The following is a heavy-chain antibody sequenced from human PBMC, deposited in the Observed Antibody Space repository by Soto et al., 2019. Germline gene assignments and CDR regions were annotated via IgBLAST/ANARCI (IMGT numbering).Heavy chain of an antibody. V-gene: IGHV3-7*01. CDR1: GFTFSSYW. CDR2: IKQDGSEK. CDR3: ARSLLILLWFSFDP. J-gene: IGHJ5*02. Sequence: GESLKISCAASGFTFSSYWMSWVRQAPGKGLEWVANIKQDGSEKYYVDSVKGRFTISRDNAKNSLYLQMNSLRAEDTAVYYCARSLLILLWFSFDPWGQGTLVTVSS. D-gene: IGHD3-10*01.